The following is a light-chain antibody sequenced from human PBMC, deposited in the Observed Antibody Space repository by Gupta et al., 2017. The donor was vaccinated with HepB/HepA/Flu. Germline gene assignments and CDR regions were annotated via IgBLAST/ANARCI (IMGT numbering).Light chain of an antibody. J-gene: IGLJ3*02. CDR3: QSADSSGTCWV. V-gene: IGLV3-25*03. CDR2: KDS. CDR1: ALPKQY. Sequence: SYELTQPPSVSVSPGQTARLTCSGDALPKQYAYWYQQKPGQAPVLVIYKDSERPSGIPERFSGSSSGTTVTLTISGVQAEDEADYYCQSADSSGTCWVFGGGTKLTVL.